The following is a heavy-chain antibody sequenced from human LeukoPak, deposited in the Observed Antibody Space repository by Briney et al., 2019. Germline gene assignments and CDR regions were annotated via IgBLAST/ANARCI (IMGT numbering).Heavy chain of an antibody. CDR1: GGSIRSSSYY. V-gene: IGHV4-39*07. J-gene: IGHJ4*02. D-gene: IGHD1-26*01. CDR2: IYYSGST. CDR3: ARVASGSYNYYFDY. Sequence: SETLSLTCTVSGGSIRSSSYYWGWIRQPPGKGLEWIGSIYYSGSTFYNPSLKSRVTISVDTSKNQFSLILNSVTAADTAVYYCARVASGSYNYYFDYWGQGTLVTVSS.